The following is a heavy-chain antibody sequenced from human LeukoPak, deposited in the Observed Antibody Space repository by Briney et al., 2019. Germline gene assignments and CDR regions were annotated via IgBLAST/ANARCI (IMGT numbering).Heavy chain of an antibody. CDR1: GASISSGSYH. CDR3: ARDKLGELRPEY. J-gene: IGHJ4*02. V-gene: IGHV4-39*07. D-gene: IGHD1-26*01. Sequence: SETLSLTCTVSGASISSGSYHWGWFRQPPGKGLEWIGSIYYSGKTYYNPSLKSRVTTSVDTSKNQFSLKLSSVTAADTAVYYCARDKLGELRPEYWGQGTLVTVSS. CDR2: IYYSGKT.